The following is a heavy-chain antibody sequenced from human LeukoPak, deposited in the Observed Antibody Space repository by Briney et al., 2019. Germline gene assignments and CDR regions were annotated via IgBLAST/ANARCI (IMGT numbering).Heavy chain of an antibody. Sequence: ASVKVSCKASGYTFTSYAMNWVRQAPGQGLEWMGWINTNTGNPTYAQGFTGRFVFSLDTSVSTAYLQISSLKAEDTAVYYCARDLVLEYSSGWYTVAFDIWGQGTMVTVSS. CDR3: ARDLVLEYSSGWYTVAFDI. V-gene: IGHV7-4-1*02. D-gene: IGHD6-19*01. J-gene: IGHJ3*02. CDR1: GYTFTSYA. CDR2: INTNTGNP.